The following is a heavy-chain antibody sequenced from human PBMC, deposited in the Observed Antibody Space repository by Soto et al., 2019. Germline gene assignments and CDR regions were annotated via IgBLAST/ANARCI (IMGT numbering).Heavy chain of an antibody. CDR2: ISGSGGST. CDR3: AKSLSYYDSSGYYPRAYYYYGMDV. V-gene: IGHV3-23*01. CDR1: GFTFSRYA. J-gene: IGHJ6*02. D-gene: IGHD3-22*01. Sequence: GGSLRLSCAASGFTFSRYAMSWVRQAPGKGLEWVSAISGSGGSTYYADSVKGRFTISRDNSKNTLYLQMNSLRAEDTAVYYCAKSLSYYDSSGYYPRAYYYYGMDVWGQGTTVTVSS.